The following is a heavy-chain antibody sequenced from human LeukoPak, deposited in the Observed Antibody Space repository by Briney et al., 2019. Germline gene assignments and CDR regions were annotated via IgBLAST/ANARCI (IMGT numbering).Heavy chain of an antibody. CDR1: GFTFSSYE. J-gene: IGHJ4*02. V-gene: IGHV3-48*03. CDR3: ATYPWTTVVTPL. CDR2: ISSSGSTI. D-gene: IGHD4-23*01. Sequence: PGGSLRLSCAASGFTFSSYEMNWVRQAPGKGLEWVSYISSSGSTIYYADSVKGRFTISRDNSKSTLYLQMNSLRAEDTAVYYCATYPWTTVVTPLWGQGTLVTVSS.